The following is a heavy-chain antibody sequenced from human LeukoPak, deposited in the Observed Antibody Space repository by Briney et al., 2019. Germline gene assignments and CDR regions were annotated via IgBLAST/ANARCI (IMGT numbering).Heavy chain of an antibody. V-gene: IGHV4-39*01. CDR1: GGSISSSSYY. CDR2: IYYSGST. J-gene: IGHJ4*02. D-gene: IGHD6-6*01. CDR3: ARQAARRGLD. Sequence: PSETLSLTCTVSGGSISSSSYYWGWIRQPPGKGLEWIGNIYYSGSTYYNPSLKSRVTISVDTSKNQFSLKLSSVTAADTAVYYCARQAARRGLDWGQGTLVTVSS.